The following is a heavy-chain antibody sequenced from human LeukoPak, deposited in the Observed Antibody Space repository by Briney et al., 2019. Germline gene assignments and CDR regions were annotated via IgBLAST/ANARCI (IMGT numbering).Heavy chain of an antibody. CDR3: TTEGHYYGHHAFLM. D-gene: IGHD3-10*01. J-gene: IGHJ3*02. V-gene: IGHV3-23*01. CDR1: GFTFSSYG. Sequence: GGSLRLSCAASGFTFSSYGMSWVRQAPGKGLEWVSAISGSGGSTYYADSVKGRFTISRDNSKNTLYLQMNSLRAEDTAVYYCTTEGHYYGHHAFLMWGQGTMVTVSS. CDR2: ISGSGGST.